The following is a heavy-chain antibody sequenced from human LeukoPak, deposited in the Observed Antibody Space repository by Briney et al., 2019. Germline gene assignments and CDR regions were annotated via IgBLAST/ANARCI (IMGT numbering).Heavy chain of an antibody. CDR3: AKDSSQGGDYFDS. J-gene: IGHJ4*02. CDR2: INGSGVIT. CDR1: EFTFSKYA. V-gene: IGHV3-23*01. D-gene: IGHD3-16*01. Sequence: GGSLRLSCAASEFTFSKYAMKWVRQAPGKGLEWVSGINGSGVITYYADSVKGRFTISRDNSKNTLYLQMKSLRDEDTAIYYCAKDSSQGGDYFDSWGQGTLVTVSS.